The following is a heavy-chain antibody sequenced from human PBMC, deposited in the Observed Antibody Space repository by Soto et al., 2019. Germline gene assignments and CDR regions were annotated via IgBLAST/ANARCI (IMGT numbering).Heavy chain of an antibody. D-gene: IGHD3-22*01. V-gene: IGHV1-24*01. CDR2: FDPEDGET. CDR1: GYTLTELS. CDR3: ATGSRDSSGYYYATAPLDY. Sequence: ASVKVSCKVSGYTLTELSMHWVRQAPGKGLEWMGGFDPEDGETIYAQKFQGRVTITEDTSTDTAYMELSSLRSEDTAVYYCATGSRDSSGYYYATAPLDYWGQGTLVTVSS. J-gene: IGHJ4*02.